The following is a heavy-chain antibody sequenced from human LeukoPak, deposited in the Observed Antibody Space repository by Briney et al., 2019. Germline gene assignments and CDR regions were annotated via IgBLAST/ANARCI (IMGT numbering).Heavy chain of an antibody. CDR1: GFVFSRYG. V-gene: IGHV3-30*18. D-gene: IGHD4-17*01. CDR2: ISNDGSET. CDR3: AKSWDTVTRGRTYFDY. Sequence: GGSLRLSCLASGFVFSRYGMHWVRQAPGKGLEWVAIISNDGSETYYVDSVKGRFTISRDNSKNMLYLQINSPRVEDTAVYYCAKSWDTVTRGRTYFDYWGQGTLVIASS. J-gene: IGHJ4*02.